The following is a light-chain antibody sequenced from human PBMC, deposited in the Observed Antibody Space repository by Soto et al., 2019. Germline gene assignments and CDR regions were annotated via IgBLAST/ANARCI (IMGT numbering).Light chain of an antibody. CDR3: QESYSTPLWT. CDR1: QTISRY. CDR2: AAS. J-gene: IGKJ1*01. Sequence: DIQLTQSQSSLSASVGDRVTITCRASQTISRYLHWYQHKPGKAPKLLIYAASSLHSGVPSRFSGSGSGTDFTLTISSLQPEDFATYYCQESYSTPLWTFGQGTKVEIK. V-gene: IGKV1-39*01.